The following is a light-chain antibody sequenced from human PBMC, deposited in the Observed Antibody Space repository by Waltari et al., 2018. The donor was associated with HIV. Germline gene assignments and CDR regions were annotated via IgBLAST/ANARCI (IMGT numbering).Light chain of an antibody. CDR3: AAWDDSLNGVI. V-gene: IGLV1-44*01. Sequence: QSVLTQPPSASGTPGQRVTIPCSGSSSNIGSHTVNWYQQLPGTAPKLLIYNNNQRPSGVPDRFSGSKSGTSASLAISGLQSEDEADYYCAAWDDSLNGVIFGGGTKLTVL. CDR2: NNN. J-gene: IGLJ2*01. CDR1: SSNIGSHT.